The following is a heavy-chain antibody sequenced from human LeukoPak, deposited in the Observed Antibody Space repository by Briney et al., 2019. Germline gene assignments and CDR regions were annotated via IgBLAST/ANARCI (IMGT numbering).Heavy chain of an antibody. Sequence: ASVKVSCKASGYTFTAYYIHWVRQAPGQGLEWMGWINPDIGGTNYAQKFQGRVTMTRDTSISTAYMELSSLRSDDTAVYYCGMHEYGGNGSDPWGQGTLVTVSS. CDR1: GYTFTAYY. J-gene: IGHJ5*02. CDR2: INPDIGGT. V-gene: IGHV1-2*02. D-gene: IGHD4-23*01. CDR3: GMHEYGGNGSDP.